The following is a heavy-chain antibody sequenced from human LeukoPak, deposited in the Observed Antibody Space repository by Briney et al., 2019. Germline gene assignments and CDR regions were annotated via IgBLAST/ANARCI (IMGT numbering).Heavy chain of an antibody. CDR3: ARVTGSIDY. CDR2: MNPKSGYT. J-gene: IGHJ4*02. V-gene: IGHV1-8*01. D-gene: IGHD1-26*01. CDR1: EYTFTNYD. Sequence: ASVRVSCKASEYTFTNYDINWVRQAIGQGLEWMGWMNPKSGYTGYAQKFQGRVTMTRDTSISTAYMELGSLRSEDTAVYYCARVTGSIDYWGQGTLVTVSS.